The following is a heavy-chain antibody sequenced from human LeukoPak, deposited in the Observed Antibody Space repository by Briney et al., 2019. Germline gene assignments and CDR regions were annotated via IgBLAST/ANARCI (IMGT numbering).Heavy chain of an antibody. J-gene: IGHJ4*02. D-gene: IGHD4-17*01. CDR3: ARGYGDYYFDY. CDR1: AYTFTAYF. CDR2: MNPNSGDT. Sequence: ASVKVSCKASAYTFTAYFVHWVRQAPGQGLEWLGCMNPNSGDTNFAQKFQGRVTMSRDTSINTAYMELTRLTFDDTAVYYCARGYGDYYFDYWGQGTLVTVSS. V-gene: IGHV1-2*02.